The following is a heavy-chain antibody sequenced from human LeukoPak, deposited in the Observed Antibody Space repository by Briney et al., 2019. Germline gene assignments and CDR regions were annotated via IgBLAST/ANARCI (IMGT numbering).Heavy chain of an antibody. D-gene: IGHD1-26*01. V-gene: IGHV4-59*01. CDR3: ARGREWEPKVFDY. CDR2: IYYSGST. CDR1: GGSISGYY. Sequence: PSETLSLTCTVSGGSISGYYWSWIRQPPGKGLEWIGYIYYSGSTNYNPSLKSRVTISVDTSKNQFSLKLSSVTAADTAVYYCARGREWEPKVFDYWGQETLVTVSS. J-gene: IGHJ4*02.